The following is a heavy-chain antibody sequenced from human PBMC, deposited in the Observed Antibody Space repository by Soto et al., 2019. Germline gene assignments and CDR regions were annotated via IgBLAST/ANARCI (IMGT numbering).Heavy chain of an antibody. J-gene: IGHJ6*02. D-gene: IGHD4-17*01. Sequence: GESLKISCVGSGFSFSRYTVGWVRQVPGKGLEWMGVIHPGDSDTRYSPSFQGQVTISADKSISTAYLQWSSLKASDTAMYYCTLSYGDSYYYYYGMDVWGQGTTVTASS. CDR3: TLSYGDSYYYYYGMDV. CDR1: GFSFSRYT. V-gene: IGHV5-51*01. CDR2: IHPGDSDT.